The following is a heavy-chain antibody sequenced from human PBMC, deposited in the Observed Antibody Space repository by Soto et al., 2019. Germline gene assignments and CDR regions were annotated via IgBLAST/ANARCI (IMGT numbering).Heavy chain of an antibody. Sequence: PSETLSLTCAVYGGSFSGYYWSWIRQPPGKGLEWIGEINHSGSTNYNPSLKSRVTISVDTSKNQFSLKLSSVTAADTAVYYCARQITMVRGVTYYFDYWGQGTLVTVSS. CDR2: INHSGST. CDR3: ARQITMVRGVTYYFDY. V-gene: IGHV4-34*01. D-gene: IGHD3-10*01. J-gene: IGHJ4*02. CDR1: GGSFSGYY.